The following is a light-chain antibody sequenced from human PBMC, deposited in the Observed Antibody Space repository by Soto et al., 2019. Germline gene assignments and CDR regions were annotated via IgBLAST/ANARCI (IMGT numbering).Light chain of an antibody. CDR1: QSVSSN. Sequence: EIVMTQSPATLSVSPGERAALSCRASQSVSSNLAWYQQKPGQAPRLLIYGASTRATGIPARFSGSGSGTEFTLIISSRQSQDFAVYYCRQYNNWPPITFGQGTRLEIK. CDR2: GAS. V-gene: IGKV3-15*01. J-gene: IGKJ5*01. CDR3: RQYNNWPPIT.